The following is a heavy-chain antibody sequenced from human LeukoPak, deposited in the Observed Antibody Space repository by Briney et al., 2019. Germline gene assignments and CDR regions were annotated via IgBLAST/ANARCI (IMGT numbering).Heavy chain of an antibody. Sequence: GGSLRLSCAASGFTFTTHAMSWVRQAPGKGLEWVSAISGSGGSTYYADSVKGRFTISRDNSKNTPYLQMNSLRAEDTALYYCAKADSGWSYFDYWGQGTLVTVSS. J-gene: IGHJ4*02. CDR3: AKADSGWSYFDY. V-gene: IGHV3-23*01. CDR1: GFTFTTHA. CDR2: ISGSGGST. D-gene: IGHD6-19*01.